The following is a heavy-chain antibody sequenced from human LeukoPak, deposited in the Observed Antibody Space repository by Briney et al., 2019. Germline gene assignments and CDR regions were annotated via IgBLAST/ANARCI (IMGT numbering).Heavy chain of an antibody. CDR3: ARGVSGYCSSTSCSRGFDP. J-gene: IGHJ5*02. D-gene: IGHD2-2*01. V-gene: IGHV1-18*01. Sequence: ASVKVSCKASGYTFTSYGISWVRQAPGQGLEWMGWISAYNGNTNYAQKLQGRVTMTTDTSTSTAYIELRSLRSDDTAVYYCARGVSGYCSSTSCSRGFDPWGQGTLVTVSS. CDR1: GYTFTSYG. CDR2: ISAYNGNT.